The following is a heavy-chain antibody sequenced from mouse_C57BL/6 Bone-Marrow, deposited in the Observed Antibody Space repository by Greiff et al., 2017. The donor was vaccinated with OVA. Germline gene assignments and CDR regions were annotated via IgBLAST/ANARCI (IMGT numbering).Heavy chain of an antibody. J-gene: IGHJ3*01. V-gene: IGHV1-81*01. CDR2: IYPSSGNT. Sequence: VQLQQSGAELARPGASVKLSCKASGYTFTSYGISWVKQRTGQGLELIGEIYPSSGNTYYNEKFKGKATLTADKSSSTAYMELRSLTSEDSAVYFCARAKRWDDYSWFAYWGQGTLVTVSA. D-gene: IGHD2-4*01. CDR3: ARAKRWDDYSWFAY. CDR1: GYTFTSYG.